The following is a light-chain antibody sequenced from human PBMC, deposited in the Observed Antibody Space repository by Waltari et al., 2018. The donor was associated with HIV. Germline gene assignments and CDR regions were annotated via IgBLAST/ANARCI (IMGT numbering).Light chain of an antibody. CDR1: SSDVGGYNY. CDR2: EVS. V-gene: IGLV2-14*01. Sequence: QSALTQPASVSGSPGQSITISCTGTSSDVGGYNYVPWYQHHPGKAPKLLIYEVSNRPSGVSNRFSGSKSGNTASLIISGLQAEDEADYYCSSYTSSSTLAVFGGGTKLTVL. J-gene: IGLJ2*01. CDR3: SSYTSSSTLAV.